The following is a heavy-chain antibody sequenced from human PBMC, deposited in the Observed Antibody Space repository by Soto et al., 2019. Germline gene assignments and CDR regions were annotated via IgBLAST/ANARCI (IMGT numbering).Heavy chain of an antibody. CDR1: GDSVSSNSAA. V-gene: IGHV6-1*01. Sequence: SQTLSLTCAISGDSVSSNSAAWIWIRQSPSRNLKWLGRTYYRSKWYNDYAVSLKSRITINPDTTKNQISMQLNSVTPEHTAVHYYATLSFYSASSGAIASLFYYYGMDVWGQETTVTVSS. CDR3: ATLSFYSASSGAIASLFYYYGMDV. J-gene: IGHJ6*02. D-gene: IGHD3-22*01. CDR2: TYYRSKWYN.